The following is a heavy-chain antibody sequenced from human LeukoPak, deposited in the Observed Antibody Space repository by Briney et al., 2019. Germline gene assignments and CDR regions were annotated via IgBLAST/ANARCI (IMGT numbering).Heavy chain of an antibody. CDR2: VNHSGGT. CDR3: ARGRTGYQLLPTKKNYSYYYVDV. Sequence: TPSETLSLTCAVYGGSFSGYYWSWLRQPPGKGLEWLGEVNHSGGTNYNPSLKRRVTISLDTSKNQFSLKLSSVTAADTAMYFCARGRTGYQLLPTKKNYSYYYVDVWGKGTSVTVSS. V-gene: IGHV4-34*01. CDR1: GGSFSGYY. J-gene: IGHJ6*03. D-gene: IGHD2-2*01.